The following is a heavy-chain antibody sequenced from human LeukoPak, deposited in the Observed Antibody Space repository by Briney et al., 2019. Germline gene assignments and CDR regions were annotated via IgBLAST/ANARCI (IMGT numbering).Heavy chain of an antibody. CDR2: IYYSGST. D-gene: IGHD5-18*01. Sequence: SETLSLTCTVSGGSISSYYWSWIRQPSGKGLEWIGHIYYSGSTNYNPSLKSRVTISIDTSKNQFSLRLSSVTAADTAVYYCARGAAGYSYGWGQGTLVTVSS. CDR3: ARGAAGYSYG. J-gene: IGHJ4*02. CDR1: GGSISSYY. V-gene: IGHV4-59*01.